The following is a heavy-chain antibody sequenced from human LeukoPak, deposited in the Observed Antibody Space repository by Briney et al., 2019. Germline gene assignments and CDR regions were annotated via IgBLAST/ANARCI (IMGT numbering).Heavy chain of an antibody. J-gene: IGHJ4*02. V-gene: IGHV4-59*12. Sequence: SETLSLTCTVSGGSISSYYWSWIRQPPGKGLEWIGYIYYSGSTNYNPSLKSRVTISVDTSKNQFSLKLSSVTAADTAVYYCARFRIVGARAFDYWGQGTLVTVSS. CDR1: GGSISSYY. CDR3: ARFRIVGARAFDY. CDR2: IYYSGST. D-gene: IGHD1-26*01.